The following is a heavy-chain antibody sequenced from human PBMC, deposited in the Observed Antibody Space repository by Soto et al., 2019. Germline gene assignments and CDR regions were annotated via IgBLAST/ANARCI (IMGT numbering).Heavy chain of an antibody. CDR1: GDSINSDKYY. CDR2: IYYRGNT. D-gene: IGHD3-9*01. J-gene: IGHJ4*02. CDR3: ARLEGLATISYYFDF. V-gene: IGHV4-39*01. Sequence: SETMSLTCSVAGDSINSDKYYWGWIRQPPGKGLEWIGSIYYRGNTYYNPSLQTRVTISLDKSKSQFSLRLNSVTAADSAVYFCARLEGLATISYYFDFWGQGAQVTVSS.